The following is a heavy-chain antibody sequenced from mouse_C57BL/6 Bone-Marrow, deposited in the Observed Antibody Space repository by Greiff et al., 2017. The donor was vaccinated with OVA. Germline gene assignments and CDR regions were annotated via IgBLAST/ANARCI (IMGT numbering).Heavy chain of an antibody. J-gene: IGHJ3*01. CDR1: GYTFTSYW. Sequence: VQLQQPGAELVKPGASVKLSCKASGYTFTSYWMQWVKQRPGQGLEWIGEIDPSDSYTNYNQKFKGKATLTVDTSSSTAYMQLSSLTSEDSAVYYCARRVWGFAYWGKGTLVTVSA. CDR2: IDPSDSYT. CDR3: ARRVWGFAY. V-gene: IGHV1-50*01.